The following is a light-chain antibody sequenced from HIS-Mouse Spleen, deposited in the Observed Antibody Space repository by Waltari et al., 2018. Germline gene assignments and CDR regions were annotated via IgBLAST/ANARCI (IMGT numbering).Light chain of an antibody. J-gene: IGKJ3*01. Sequence: AIRMTQSPSSFSASPGDRVTITCRASQGISSYLAWYQQKPGKAPKILIYAASTLQSGVPARFSGSGSGTDFTLTISCLQSEDFATYYCQQYYSYRFTFGPGTKVDIK. CDR1: QGISSY. CDR2: AAS. CDR3: QQYYSYRFT. V-gene: IGKV1-8*01.